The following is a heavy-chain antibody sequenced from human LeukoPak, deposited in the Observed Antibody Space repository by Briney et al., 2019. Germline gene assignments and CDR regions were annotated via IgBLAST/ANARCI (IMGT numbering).Heavy chain of an antibody. D-gene: IGHD1-1*01. CDR2: IYYSGST. J-gene: IGHJ5*02. Sequence: SETLSLTCTVSGGSISSYYWSWIRQPPGKGLEWIGYIYYSGSTNYNPSLKSRVTISVDTSKNQFSLQLSSVTAADTAVYYCAREDGTTGTTAWFDPWGQGTLVTVSS. V-gene: IGHV4-59*01. CDR1: GGSISSYY. CDR3: AREDGTTGTTAWFDP.